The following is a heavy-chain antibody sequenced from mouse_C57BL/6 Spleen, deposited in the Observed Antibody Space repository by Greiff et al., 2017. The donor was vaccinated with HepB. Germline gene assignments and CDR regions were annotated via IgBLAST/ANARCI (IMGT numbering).Heavy chain of an antibody. V-gene: IGHV1-69*01. CDR1: GYTFTSYW. CDR2: IDPSDSYT. Sequence: QVQLKESGAELVMPGASVKLSCKASGYTFTSYWMHWVKQRPGQGLEWIGEIDPSDSYTNYNQKFKGKSTLTVDKSSSTAYMQLSSLTSEDSAVYYCARSPSTIVSMDYWGQGTSVTVSS. J-gene: IGHJ4*01. D-gene: IGHD2-12*01. CDR3: ARSPSTIVSMDY.